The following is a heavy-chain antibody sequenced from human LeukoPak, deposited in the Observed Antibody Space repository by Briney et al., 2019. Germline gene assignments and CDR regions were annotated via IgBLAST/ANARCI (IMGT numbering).Heavy chain of an antibody. CDR2: VSSDGTT. D-gene: IGHD2-8*02. CDR1: GDSVTSYY. V-gene: IGHV4-59*08. J-gene: IGHJ4*02. Sequence: PSETLSLTCSVSGDSVTSYYWSWIRQPPGKGLEWIGYVSSDGTTNYTPSLRSRVIMSVDAAKNLISLSLTSLTAADTAIYYCARLDCTGDGCYNHWGQGTLVTVSS. CDR3: ARLDCTGDGCYNH.